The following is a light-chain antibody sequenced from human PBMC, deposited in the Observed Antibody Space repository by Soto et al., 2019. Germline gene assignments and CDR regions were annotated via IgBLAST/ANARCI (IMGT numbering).Light chain of an antibody. Sequence: DIQMTESPSTLCASVGDRVNITCRASQSVNRWLAWYQQKPGKAPKLLIYETSSLESGVPSRFGGSGSGTEFTLTISSLQPDDFAIYYCQQYNSYSWTFGQGTKVDIK. J-gene: IGKJ1*01. CDR1: QSVNRW. V-gene: IGKV1-5*03. CDR2: ETS. CDR3: QQYNSYSWT.